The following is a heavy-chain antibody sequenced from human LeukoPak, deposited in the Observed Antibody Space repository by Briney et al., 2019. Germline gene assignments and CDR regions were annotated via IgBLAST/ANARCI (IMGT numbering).Heavy chain of an antibody. V-gene: IGHV3-11*01. CDR1: GFTFSDYY. CDR3: ARGGDYDILTGRDYYFDY. CDR2: IRSSGSTI. D-gene: IGHD3-9*01. Sequence: PGGSLRLSCAASGFTFSDYYTSWIRQAPGKGLEWVSYIRSSGSTIYYADSVKGRFTISRDNAKNSLYLQMNSLRAEDTAVYYCARGGDYDILTGRDYYFDYWGQGTLVTVSS. J-gene: IGHJ4*02.